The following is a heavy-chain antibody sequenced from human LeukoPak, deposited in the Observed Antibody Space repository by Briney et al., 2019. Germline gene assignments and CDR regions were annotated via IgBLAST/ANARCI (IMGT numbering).Heavy chain of an antibody. CDR2: IYDSGST. D-gene: IGHD6-19*01. Sequence: PSETLSLTCTVSGGSIRRSSDYWGWIRQPPGKGLEWIGSIYDSGSTYYNPSLKSRVTISVDTSKNQFSLKLNSVTAADTAIFYCARQSTKYSNGWVFDFWGQGTLVTVSS. V-gene: IGHV4-39*01. CDR1: GGSIRRSSDY. J-gene: IGHJ4*02. CDR3: ARQSTKYSNGWVFDF.